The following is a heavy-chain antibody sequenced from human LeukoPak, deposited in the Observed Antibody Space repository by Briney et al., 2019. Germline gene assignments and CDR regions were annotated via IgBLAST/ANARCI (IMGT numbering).Heavy chain of an antibody. V-gene: IGHV4-59*08. CDR3: ARLVSAVVTGFDY. J-gene: IGHJ4*02. CDR1: GGSISSYY. CDR2: IYYSGST. Sequence: SETLSLTCTVSGGSISSYYWSWIRQPPGKGLEWIGYIYYSGSTNYNPSLKSRVTISVDTSKNQFSLKLSSVTAADTAVYYCARLVSAVVTGFDYWGQGTLVTVSS. D-gene: IGHD4-23*01.